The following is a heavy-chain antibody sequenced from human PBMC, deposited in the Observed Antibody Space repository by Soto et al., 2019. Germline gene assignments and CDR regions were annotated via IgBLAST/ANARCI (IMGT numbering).Heavy chain of an antibody. J-gene: IGHJ4*02. CDR1: GFTFSSYA. D-gene: IGHD6-19*01. Sequence: GGSLRLSCAASGFTFSSYAMSWVRQAPGKRLEWVAGISGSGGSTYYADPVKGRFTISRDNSKNTLYLQMNSLRAEDTAVFYCAKVLYTRGWPAKFDYWGQGTQVTVSS. CDR2: ISGSGGST. CDR3: AKVLYTRGWPAKFDY. V-gene: IGHV3-23*01.